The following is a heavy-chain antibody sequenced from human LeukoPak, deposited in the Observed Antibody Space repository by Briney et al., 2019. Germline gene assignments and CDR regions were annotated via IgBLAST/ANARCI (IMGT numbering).Heavy chain of an antibody. D-gene: IGHD5-18*01. CDR3: ARDLGGYSYGSHFDY. V-gene: IGHV3-21*01. CDR2: ISSSSIYI. J-gene: IGHJ4*02. Sequence: PGGSLRLSCAASGFTFSSYSMNWVRQAPGKGLEWVSSISSSSIYIYYADSVKGRFTISRDNARNSLYLHMNSLRAEDTAVYYCARDLGGYSYGSHFDYWGQGTLVTVSS. CDR1: GFTFSSYS.